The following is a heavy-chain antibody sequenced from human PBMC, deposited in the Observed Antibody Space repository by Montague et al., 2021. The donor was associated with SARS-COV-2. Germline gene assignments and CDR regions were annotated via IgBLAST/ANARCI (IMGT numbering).Heavy chain of an antibody. D-gene: IGHD1-14*01. CDR3: VRGFRNGPFDV. J-gene: IGHJ4*02. V-gene: IGHV3-20*04. CDR1: GSTFDDYG. CDR2: ITRNGDST. Sequence: LRLSCAASGSTFDDYGMSWVRQGPGEGLEWVSGITRNGDSTDFADSVKGRFTISRDNAKNSLYLQMNSLRAEDTALYYCVRGFRNGPFDVWGQGTLVSVSS.